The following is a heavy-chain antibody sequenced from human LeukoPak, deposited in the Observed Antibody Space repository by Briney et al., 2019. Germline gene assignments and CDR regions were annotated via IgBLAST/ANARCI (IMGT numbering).Heavy chain of an antibody. CDR3: ARGGSGSYRGAFDI. V-gene: IGHV3-21*01. CDR1: GFTFSNAW. J-gene: IGHJ3*02. D-gene: IGHD1-26*01. CDR2: ISSSSSYI. Sequence: GGSLRLSCAASGFTFSNAWMSWVRQAPGKGLEWVSSISSSSSYIYYADSVKGRFTISRDNAKNSLYLQMNSLRAEDTAVYYCARGGSGSYRGAFDIWGQGTMVTVSS.